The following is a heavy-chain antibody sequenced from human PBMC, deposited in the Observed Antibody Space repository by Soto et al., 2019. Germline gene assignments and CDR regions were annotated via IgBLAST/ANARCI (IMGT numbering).Heavy chain of an antibody. Sequence: GASVKVSCKVSGYTLTELSMHWVRQAPGQGLEWMGRIIPILGIANYAQKFQGRVTITADKSTSTAYMELSSLRSEDTAVYYCARETGSGSYYSRGMDVWGKGTTVTVSS. D-gene: IGHD3-10*01. CDR3: ARETGSGSYYSRGMDV. V-gene: IGHV1-69*04. J-gene: IGHJ6*03. CDR2: IIPILGIA. CDR1: GYTLTELS.